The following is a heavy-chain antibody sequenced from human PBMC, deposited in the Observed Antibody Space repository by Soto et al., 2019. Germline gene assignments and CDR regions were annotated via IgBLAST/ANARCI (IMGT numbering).Heavy chain of an antibody. J-gene: IGHJ5*01. D-gene: IGHD5-12*01. CDR1: GYTFTSYG. Sequence: GASVKVSCKASGYTFTSYGISWVRQAPGQGLEWMGWISAYNGNTNYAQKLQGRVTMTTDTSTSTAYMELRSLRSDDTAVYYCGLYSGYENWFASCGQGSLVTVSS. V-gene: IGHV1-18*01. CDR2: ISAYNGNT. CDR3: GLYSGYENWFAS.